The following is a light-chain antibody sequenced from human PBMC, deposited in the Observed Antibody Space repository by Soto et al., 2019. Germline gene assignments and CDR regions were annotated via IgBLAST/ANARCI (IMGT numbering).Light chain of an antibody. V-gene: IGLV6-57*04. CDR2: EDN. CDR3: QYSDSSNLVV. J-gene: IGLJ2*01. CDR1: SGSIASNY. Sequence: NFMLTQPHSVSESPGKTVTISCTRSSGSIASNYVQWYQQRPGSAPTTVIYEDNQRPSGVPDRFSGSIDSSSNSASLTISALQTADEAAYYCQYSDSSNLVVFGGGTKLTVL.